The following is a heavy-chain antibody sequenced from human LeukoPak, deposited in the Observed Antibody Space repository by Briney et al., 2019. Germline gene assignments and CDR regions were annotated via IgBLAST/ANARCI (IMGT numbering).Heavy chain of an antibody. CDR1: GGSFRGYY. CDR3: ARGRARMTRAYFDY. Sequence: SETLSLTCAVYGGSFRGYYWSWIRQPRGKGLEWIGEVNHSGSTNYNPSLKGRVTISVDTSKNQFSLKLSSVTAADTAVYYCARGRARMTRAYFDYWGQGTLVTVSS. V-gene: IGHV4-34*01. J-gene: IGHJ4*02. CDR2: VNHSGST. D-gene: IGHD5-12*01.